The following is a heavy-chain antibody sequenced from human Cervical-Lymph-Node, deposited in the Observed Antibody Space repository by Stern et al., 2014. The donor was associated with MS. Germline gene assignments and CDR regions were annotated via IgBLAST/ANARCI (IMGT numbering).Heavy chain of an antibody. Sequence: EVQLVESGGGLVQPGGSLRLSWAASGFTFDDYSMHWVRQAPGKGLEWVSSISWNSGDIGYADSVKGRFTISRDNAKNSLYLQANSLRPEDTALYYCTKSPTVRGVVRGGLDYWGQGTLVTVSS. CDR2: ISWNSGDI. J-gene: IGHJ4*02. CDR1: GFTFDDYS. CDR3: TKSPTVRGVVRGGLDY. V-gene: IGHV3-9*01. D-gene: IGHD3-10*01.